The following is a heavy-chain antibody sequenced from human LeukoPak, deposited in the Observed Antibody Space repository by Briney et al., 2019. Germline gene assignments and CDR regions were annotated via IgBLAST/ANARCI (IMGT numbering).Heavy chain of an antibody. Sequence: GGSLRLSCAASGFRFSSYAMSWVHQAPGKGLEWVSGISNSGGSTYHVDSVKGRFTMSRDNSKNTLYLQMNSLRAEDTAVYYCAKGSANYFGSGSYSAGLLFDYWGQGTLVTVSS. CDR1: GFRFSSYA. D-gene: IGHD3-10*01. V-gene: IGHV3-23*01. CDR2: ISNSGGST. CDR3: AKGSANYFGSGSYSAGLLFDY. J-gene: IGHJ4*02.